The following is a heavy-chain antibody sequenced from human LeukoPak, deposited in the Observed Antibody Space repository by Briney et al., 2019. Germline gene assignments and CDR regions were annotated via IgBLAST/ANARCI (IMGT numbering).Heavy chain of an antibody. CDR3: GRTEYYFDY. D-gene: IGHD3-10*01. V-gene: IGHV4-61*08. Sequence: PSETLSLTCAVSGGSISSGGYSWSWIRQPPGKGLEWIGYIYYSGSTHYNPSLKSRVTMSADTSKNQFSLKLSSVTAADTAVYYCGRTEYYFDYWGQGTLVTVSS. J-gene: IGHJ4*02. CDR2: IYYSGST. CDR1: GGSISSGGYS.